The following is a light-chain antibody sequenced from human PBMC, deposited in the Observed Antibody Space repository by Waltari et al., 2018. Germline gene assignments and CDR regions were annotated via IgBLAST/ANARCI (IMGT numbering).Light chain of an antibody. Sequence: EIVLTQSPGTLSLSPGERATLSCRASQSVSSSYLAWYQQKPDQAPRLLIYAASSRATGIPDRFSGSGSGTVFTLTISRLQPEDFATYYCQQSHSAPRTFGQGTKVEIK. CDR1: QSVSSSY. CDR3: QQSHSAPRT. J-gene: IGKJ1*01. CDR2: AAS. V-gene: IGKV3-20*01.